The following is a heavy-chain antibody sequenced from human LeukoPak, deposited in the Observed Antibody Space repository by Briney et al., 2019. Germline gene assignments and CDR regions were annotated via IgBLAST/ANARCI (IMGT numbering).Heavy chain of an antibody. Sequence: PSETLSLTCSVSGGSISSGGYYWSWIRQHPGKGLEWIGYIYCSGSTYYNPSLKSRVTISVDTSRNQVYLKLSSVTAAATALYYCARSEETFSYGSGNYYSFDSWGQGTLVTVSS. J-gene: IGHJ4*02. CDR3: ARSEETFSYGSGNYYSFDS. D-gene: IGHD3-10*01. V-gene: IGHV4-31*03. CDR2: IYCSGST. CDR1: GGSISSGGYY.